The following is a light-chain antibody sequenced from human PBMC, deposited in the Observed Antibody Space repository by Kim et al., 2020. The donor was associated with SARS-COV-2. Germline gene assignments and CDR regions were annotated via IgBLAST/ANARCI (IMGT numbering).Light chain of an antibody. CDR1: QSITND. J-gene: IGKJ4*01. V-gene: IGKV1-39*01. CDR3: QQTYSLPLT. CDR2: SAS. Sequence: ASVGDRANITCRADQSITNDLNWYQQKPGKVPNVLIYSASSLQGGVPSRFSGSGSGTDFTLTISSLQPEDFATYYCQQTYSLPLTFGGGTKVDIK.